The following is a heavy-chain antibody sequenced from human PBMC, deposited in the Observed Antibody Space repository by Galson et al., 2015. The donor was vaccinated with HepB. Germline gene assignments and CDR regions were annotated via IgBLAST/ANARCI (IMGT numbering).Heavy chain of an antibody. V-gene: IGHV6-1*01. CDR2: TYYRSKWNN. D-gene: IGHD3-16*01. CDR1: GDSVSSNNVA. CDR3: ARGGRFSFDY. Sequence: CAISGDSVSSNNVAWNWIRQSPSRGLEWLGRTYYRSKWNNEYAISVKSRITVNPDISKNQFSLQLNSVTPEDTAVYFCARGGRFSFDYWGRGTLVTVSS. J-gene: IGHJ4*02.